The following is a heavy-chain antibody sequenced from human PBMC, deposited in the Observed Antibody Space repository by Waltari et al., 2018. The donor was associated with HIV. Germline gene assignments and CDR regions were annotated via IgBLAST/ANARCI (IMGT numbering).Heavy chain of an antibody. V-gene: IGHV1-8*01. Sequence: QVQLVQSGAEVKQPGASVKVSCKTSGYDFSTFHINWVRQAPGKGFEWMGWMSPSSGKTGYAQKCHGRVSMTRDTSIDTAYMQLSRLTSRDTAIYYCARSRPGAVFGDNWGQGTLVVVSS. CDR2: MSPSSGKT. J-gene: IGHJ4*02. D-gene: IGHD3-3*01. CDR1: GYDFSTFH. CDR3: ARSRPGAVFGDN.